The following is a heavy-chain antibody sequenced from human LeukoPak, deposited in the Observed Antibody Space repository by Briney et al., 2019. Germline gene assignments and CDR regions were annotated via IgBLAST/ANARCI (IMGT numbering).Heavy chain of an antibody. CDR1: GGSISSSNYY. D-gene: IGHD2-15*01. CDR3: ARGYCSGGSCYSYYYYNYMDV. J-gene: IGHJ6*03. Sequence: SETLSLTCTVSGGSISSSNYYWGWIRQPPGKGLEWIGSIHYSGSTNYNPSLKSRVTISVDTSKNQFSLKLSSVTAADTAVYYCARGYCSGGSCYSYYYYNYMDVWGKGTTVTVSS. CDR2: IHYSGST. V-gene: IGHV4-39*07.